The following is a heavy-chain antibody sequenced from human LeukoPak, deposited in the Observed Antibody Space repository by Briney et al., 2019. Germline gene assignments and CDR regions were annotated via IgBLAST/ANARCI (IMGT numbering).Heavy chain of an antibody. Sequence: GGSLRLSCAVSGFTFSTYAMSWVRQAPGKGLEWVSAISGSGGSTYYADSVKGRFTISRDNSKNTLYLQMNSLRAEDTAVYYCAKVGSSHLYYFDYWGQGTLVTVSS. J-gene: IGHJ4*02. CDR3: AKVGSSHLYYFDY. CDR2: ISGSGGST. D-gene: IGHD6-6*01. CDR1: GFTFSTYA. V-gene: IGHV3-23*01.